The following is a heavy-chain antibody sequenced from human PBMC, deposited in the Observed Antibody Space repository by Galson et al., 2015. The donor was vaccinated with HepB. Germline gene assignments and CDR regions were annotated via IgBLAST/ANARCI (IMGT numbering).Heavy chain of an antibody. CDR2: ISGSGGST. V-gene: IGHV3-23*01. J-gene: IGHJ4*02. CDR1: GFTFSSYS. D-gene: IGHD2-2*01. CDR3: AKARCSSTSCYLFLDYFDY. Sequence: SLRLSCAASGFTFSSYSMNWVRQAPGKGLEWVSAISGSGGSTYYADSVKGRFTISRDNSKNTLYLQMNSLRAEDTAVYYCAKARCSSTSCYLFLDYFDYWGQGTLVTVSS.